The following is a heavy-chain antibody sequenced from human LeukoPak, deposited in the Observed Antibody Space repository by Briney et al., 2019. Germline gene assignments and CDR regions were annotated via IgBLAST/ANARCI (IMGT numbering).Heavy chain of an antibody. CDR1: GGSISSYY. V-gene: IGHV4-59*08. Sequence: SETLSLTCTVSGGSISSYYWSWIRQPPGKGLEWIGYIYYSGSTNYNPSLKSRVTISVDTSKNQFSLKLSSVTAADTAVYYCARLSGRYCSSTSCWNYGMDVWGQGTTVTVSS. CDR3: ARLSGRYCSSTSCWNYGMDV. CDR2: IYYSGST. D-gene: IGHD2-2*01. J-gene: IGHJ6*02.